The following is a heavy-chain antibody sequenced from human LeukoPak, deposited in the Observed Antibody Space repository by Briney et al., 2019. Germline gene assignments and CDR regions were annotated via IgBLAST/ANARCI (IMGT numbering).Heavy chain of an antibody. CDR3: ARCITMIDDWFDP. J-gene: IGHJ5*02. Sequence: SVKVSCTASGGTFSSYAISWVRQAPGQGLEWMGGIIPIFGTANYAQKFQGRVTITTDESTSTAYMELSSLRSEDTAVYYCARCITMIDDWFDPWGQGTLVTVSS. CDR1: GGTFSSYA. D-gene: IGHD3-22*01. CDR2: IIPIFGTA. V-gene: IGHV1-69*05.